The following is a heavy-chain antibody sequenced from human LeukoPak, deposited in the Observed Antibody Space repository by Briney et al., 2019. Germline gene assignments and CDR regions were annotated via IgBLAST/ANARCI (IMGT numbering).Heavy chain of an antibody. CDR3: ARQRHIVAVPGSFDI. CDR1: DYSISSGYY. V-gene: IGHV4-38-2*01. J-gene: IGHJ3*02. CDR2: IYHSGTT. D-gene: IGHD2-2*01. Sequence: SETLSLTCAVPDYSISSGYYWGWVRQPPGKGLEWIGNIYHSGTTYYNPSLKSRVTISVDTSKNQFSLKLTSVTAADTAVYYCARQRHIVAVPGSFDIWGQGTMVTVSS.